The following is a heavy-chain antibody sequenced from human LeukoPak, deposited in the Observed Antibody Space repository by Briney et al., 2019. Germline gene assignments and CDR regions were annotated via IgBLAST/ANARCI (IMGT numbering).Heavy chain of an antibody. CDR1: GFTFSNAW. Sequence: PGGSLRLSCAASGFTFSNAWMSWVRQAPGKGLEWVGRIKSKTDGGTTDYAAPVKGRFTISRDDSKNTLYLQMNSLKTEDTGVYYCTTAALYYYGSGSYFCYWGQGTLVTVSS. J-gene: IGHJ4*02. V-gene: IGHV3-15*01. D-gene: IGHD3-10*01. CDR2: IKSKTDGGTT. CDR3: TTAALYYYGSGSYFCY.